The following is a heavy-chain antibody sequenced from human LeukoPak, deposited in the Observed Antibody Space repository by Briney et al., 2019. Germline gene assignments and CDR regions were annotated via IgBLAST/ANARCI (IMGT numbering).Heavy chain of an antibody. CDR1: GGSISSTSFY. CDR3: ARLIVGDYFHS. D-gene: IGHD1-26*01. CDR2: IYFTGTT. V-gene: IGHV4-39*01. J-gene: IGHJ4*02. Sequence: SETLSLTCTVSGGSISSTSFYWVWIRQPPGKGLDWLGTIYFTGTTYYNPSLNSRVTISVDTSNNRFSLKVSSVTAADTAVYYCARLIVGDYFHSWGQGTLVTVSS.